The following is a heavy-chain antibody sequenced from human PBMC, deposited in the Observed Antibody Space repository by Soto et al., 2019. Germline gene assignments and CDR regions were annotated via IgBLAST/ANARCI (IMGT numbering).Heavy chain of an antibody. V-gene: IGHV1-18*01. J-gene: IGHJ4*02. Sequence: ASVKVSCKASGYTFTSYGISWVRQAPGQGLEWMGWISAYNGNTNYAQKLQGRVTMTTDTSTSTAYMELSSVTAADTAVYYCARVMRPAAVDYWGQGTLVTVSS. CDR3: ARVMRPAAVDY. CDR2: ISAYNGNT. D-gene: IGHD6-13*01. CDR1: GYTFTSYG.